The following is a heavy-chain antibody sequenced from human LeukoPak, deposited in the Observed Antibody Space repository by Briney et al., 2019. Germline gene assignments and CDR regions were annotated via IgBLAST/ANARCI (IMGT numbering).Heavy chain of an antibody. V-gene: IGHV6-1*01. CDR1: GDSVSSNSAA. CDR3: ARDTRITGTRSNWFDP. D-gene: IGHD1-7*01. CDR2: TYYRSKWYN. Sequence: SQTLSLTCAISGDSVSSNSAAWNWIRQSPSRGLEWLGRTYYRSKWYNDYAVSVKSRITINPDTSKNQFSLQLNSVTPEDTAVYYCARDTRITGTRSNWFDPWGQGTLVIVSS. J-gene: IGHJ5*02.